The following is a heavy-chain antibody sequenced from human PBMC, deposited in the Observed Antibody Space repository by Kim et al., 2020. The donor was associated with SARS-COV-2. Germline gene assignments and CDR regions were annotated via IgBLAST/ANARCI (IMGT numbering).Heavy chain of an antibody. J-gene: IGHJ5*02. Sequence: GGSLRLSCTASGFTFSTYAMHWVRQAPGKGLEWVAVIYSHGNTEYYADSVKGRFSISRDNSNNMLYLQMNSLRAEDTALYYCAKEGAQWSGYYASWGQGTLVIVSS. V-gene: IGHV3-33*06. D-gene: IGHD3-3*01. CDR3: AKEGAQWSGYYAS. CDR2: IYSHGNTE. CDR1: GFTFSTYA.